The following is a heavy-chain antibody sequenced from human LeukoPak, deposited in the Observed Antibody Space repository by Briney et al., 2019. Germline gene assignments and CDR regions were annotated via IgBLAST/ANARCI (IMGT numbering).Heavy chain of an antibody. CDR1: GGSLSSYY. CDR2: IYYSGST. Sequence: SETLSLTRTVSGGSLSSYYWSWIRQPPGRGLEWIGYIYYSGSTNYTPSLKSRATISVDTSKNQFSLKLSSVTAADTAVYYCARHDVAAAGTGIRSYYYYGMDVWGQGTTVTVSS. V-gene: IGHV4-59*08. CDR3: ARHDVAAAGTGIRSYYYYGMDV. D-gene: IGHD6-13*01. J-gene: IGHJ6*02.